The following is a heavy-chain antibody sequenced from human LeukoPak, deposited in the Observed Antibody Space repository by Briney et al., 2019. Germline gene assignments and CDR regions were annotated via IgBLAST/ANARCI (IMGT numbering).Heavy chain of an antibody. CDR1: GYSISSGYY. Sequence: PSETLSLTCAVSGYSISSGYYWGWIRQPPGKGLEWIGNIYHSGSTYYNPSLKSRVTISVDTSKNQFSLKLSSVTAADTAVYYCARADSGYDFHYWGQGTLVTVSS. V-gene: IGHV4-38-2*01. D-gene: IGHD5-12*01. CDR3: ARADSGYDFHY. J-gene: IGHJ4*02. CDR2: IYHSGST.